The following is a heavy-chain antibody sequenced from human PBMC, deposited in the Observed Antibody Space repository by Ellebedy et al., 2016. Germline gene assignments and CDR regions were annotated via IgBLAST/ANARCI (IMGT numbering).Heavy chain of an antibody. CDR1: GGSISSGGYY. CDR3: ARAWPGIAAAFDI. J-gene: IGHJ3*02. CDR2: IYYSGST. V-gene: IGHV4-31*03. D-gene: IGHD6-13*01. Sequence: SETLSLTXPVSGGSISSGGYYWSWIRQHPGKGLEWIGYIYYSGSTYYNPSLKSRVTISVDTSKNQFSLKLNSVTAADTAVYYCARAWPGIAAAFDIWGQGTMVTVSS.